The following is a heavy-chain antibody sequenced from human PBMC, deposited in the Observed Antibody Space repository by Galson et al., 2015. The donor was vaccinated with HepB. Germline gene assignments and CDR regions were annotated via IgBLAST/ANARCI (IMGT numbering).Heavy chain of an antibody. CDR3: ARGPPHNAFAI. J-gene: IGHJ3*02. CDR2: ISYDGSNK. Sequence: SLRLSCAASGFTFSTYGMHWVRQAPGKGLEWVAVISYDGSNKYYADSVKGRFTISRDNSKNTLYLQMNSLRAEDTAVYYCARGPPHNAFAIWGQGTMVTVSS. V-gene: IGHV3-30*03. CDR1: GFTFSTYG.